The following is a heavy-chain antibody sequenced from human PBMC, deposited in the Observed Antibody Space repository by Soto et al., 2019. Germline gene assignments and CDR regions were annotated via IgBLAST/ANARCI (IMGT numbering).Heavy chain of an antibody. J-gene: IGHJ4*02. CDR1: GGSMIAYY. CDR2: TYYSGST. V-gene: IGHV4-59*01. Sequence: SEALALMSTVSGGSMIAYYWNWMRQPPGKGLQWIGYTYYSGSTTYNPSLKSRVTISVDSSKNQFSLKLDSVTPADTAVYYCARVRGTAGKRYFDYWVPGTLVTVSS. D-gene: IGHD6-13*01. CDR3: ARVRGTAGKRYFDY.